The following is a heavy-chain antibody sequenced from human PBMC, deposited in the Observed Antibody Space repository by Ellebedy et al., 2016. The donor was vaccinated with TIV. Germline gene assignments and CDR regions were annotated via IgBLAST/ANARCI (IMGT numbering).Heavy chain of an antibody. CDR1: GFMFGSDW. D-gene: IGHD2-2*01. CDR2: IDQYGSGT. CDR3: VRDAMRGGDFDY. V-gene: IGHV3-74*01. J-gene: IGHJ4*02. Sequence: GESLKISCAASGFMFGSDWMHWVRQAAGKGPVWVARIDQYGSGTDYADFVKGRFTISRDNARDMLYLQMNSLSAEDTAMYYCVRDAMRGGDFDYWGQGTLVTVSS.